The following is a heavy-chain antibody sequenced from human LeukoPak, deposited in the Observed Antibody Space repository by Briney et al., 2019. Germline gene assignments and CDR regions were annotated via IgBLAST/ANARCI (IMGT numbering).Heavy chain of an antibody. V-gene: IGHV3-7*01. CDR2: INHNGNVN. J-gene: IGHJ4*02. CDR3: ARGKQWLAF. D-gene: IGHD6-19*01. Sequence: GGSLRLSCAASGSTFSSYWMNWARQAPGKGLEWVASINHNGNVNYYVDSVKGRFTISRDNAKNSLYLQMNSLRAEDTAVYYCARGKQWLAFWGQGTLVTVSS. CDR1: GSTFSSYW.